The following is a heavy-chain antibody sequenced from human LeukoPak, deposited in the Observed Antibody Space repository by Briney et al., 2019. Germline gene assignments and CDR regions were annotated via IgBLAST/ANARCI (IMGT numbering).Heavy chain of an antibody. CDR1: GFPFNTYA. CDR3: ATNVDSSAD. J-gene: IGHJ4*02. V-gene: IGHV3-21*04. CDR2: ISSSSSYI. Sequence: GGSLRLSCAASGFPFNTYAMHWVRQAPGKGLEWVSSISSSSSYIYYADSVKGRFTISRDNAKNSLYLQMNSLRTEDTAVYYCATNVDSSADWGQGTLVTVSS. D-gene: IGHD6-6*01.